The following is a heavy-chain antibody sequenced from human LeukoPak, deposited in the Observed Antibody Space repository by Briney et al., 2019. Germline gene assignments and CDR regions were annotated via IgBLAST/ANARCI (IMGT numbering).Heavy chain of an antibody. CDR2: IYYSGST. J-gene: IGHJ6*03. CDR1: GGSISSSSYY. D-gene: IGHD1-7*01. V-gene: IGHV4-39*07. Sequence: PSETLSPTCTVSGGSISSSSYYWGWIRQPPGKGLEWIGSIYYSGSTYYNPSLKSRVTISVDTSKNQFSLQLNSVTPEDTAVYYCAREHWNYVGGLRGYYMDVWGKGTTVTVSS. CDR3: AREHWNYVGGLRGYYMDV.